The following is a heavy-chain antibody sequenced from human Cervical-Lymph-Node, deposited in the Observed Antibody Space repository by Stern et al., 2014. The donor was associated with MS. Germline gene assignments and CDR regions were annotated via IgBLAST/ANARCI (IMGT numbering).Heavy chain of an antibody. CDR2: ISYDGRNE. CDR3: ARATSTTTVTTPYYGLDV. CDR1: GFTFSNHA. D-gene: IGHD4-17*01. J-gene: IGHJ6*02. V-gene: IGHV3-30*04. Sequence: VQLVQSGGGVVQPGGSLRLSCVVSGFTFSNHAMHWVRQAPGKGLEWVTVISYDGRNEYYKDSVQGRFTVSRDHSKNTLYLQMTSLRPDDTAVYYCARATSTTTVTTPYYGLDVWGQGTTVTVSS.